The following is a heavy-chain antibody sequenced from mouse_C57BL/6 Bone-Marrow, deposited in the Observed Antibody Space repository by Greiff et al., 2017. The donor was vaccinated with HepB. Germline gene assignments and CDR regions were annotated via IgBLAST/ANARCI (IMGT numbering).Heavy chain of an antibody. V-gene: IGHV1-81*01. D-gene: IGHD2-3*01. CDR2: IYPRSGNT. CDR1: GYTFTSYG. Sequence: QVQLQQSGAELARPGASVKLSCKASGYTFTSYGISWVKQRTGQGLEWIGEIYPRSGNTYYNEKFKGKATLTADKSSSTAYMELRSLTSEDSAVYFCARWRLLRGYAMDYWGQGTSVTVSS. CDR3: ARWRLLRGYAMDY. J-gene: IGHJ4*01.